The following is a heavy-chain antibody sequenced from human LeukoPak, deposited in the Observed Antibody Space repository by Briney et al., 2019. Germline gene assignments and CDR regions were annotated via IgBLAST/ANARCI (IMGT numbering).Heavy chain of an antibody. D-gene: IGHD2-21*02. V-gene: IGHV3-73*01. Sequence: GGSLRLSSAASGFTFSGSAMHWVRQASGKGLEWVGRIRSKANSYATAYAASVKGRFTISRDDSKNTAYLQMNSLKTEDTAVYYCTRPDLAYCGGDCYGHDAFDIWGQGTMVTVSS. CDR2: IRSKANSYAT. CDR3: TRPDLAYCGGDCYGHDAFDI. J-gene: IGHJ3*02. CDR1: GFTFSGSA.